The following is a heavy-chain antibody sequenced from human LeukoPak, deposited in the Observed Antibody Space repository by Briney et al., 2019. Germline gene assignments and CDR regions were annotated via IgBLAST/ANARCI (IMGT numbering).Heavy chain of an antibody. Sequence: GGSLRLSCATSGFTFSDYYMSWIRQAPGKGLEWVSYISSGSDYTNYADAVKGRFTISRDNAKNSLSLQMSSLRAEDTALYFCARSAGRLSPIDDWGQGTLVTVSS. J-gene: IGHJ4*02. CDR3: ARSAGRLSPIDD. V-gene: IGHV3-11*06. CDR2: ISSGSDYT. CDR1: GFTFSDYY. D-gene: IGHD5/OR15-5a*01.